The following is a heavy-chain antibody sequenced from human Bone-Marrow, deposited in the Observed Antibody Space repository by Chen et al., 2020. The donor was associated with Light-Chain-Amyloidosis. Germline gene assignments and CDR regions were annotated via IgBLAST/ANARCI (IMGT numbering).Heavy chain of an antibody. Sequence: QVQLQQWGAGLLKPSETLSPTCAVYGGSFSGYYWSWIRQPPGKGLEWIGEINHSGSTNYNPSLKSRVTISVDTSKNQFSLKLSSVTAADTAVYYCARGPSRITIFGVVITRGYFDYWGQGTLVTVSS. V-gene: IGHV4-34*01. D-gene: IGHD3-3*01. J-gene: IGHJ4*02. CDR3: ARGPSRITIFGVVITRGYFDY. CDR1: GGSFSGYY. CDR2: INHSGST.